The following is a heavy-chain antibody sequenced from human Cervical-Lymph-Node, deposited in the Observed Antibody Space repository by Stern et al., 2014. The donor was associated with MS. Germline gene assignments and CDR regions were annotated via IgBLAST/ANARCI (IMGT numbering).Heavy chain of an antibody. CDR1: GFSLTTSPLG. D-gene: IGHD2-2*03. CDR3: AHRGRLTGYWDVGYFDY. V-gene: IGHV2-5*02. Sequence: QITLKESGPTLVKTTQTLTLTCTFSGFSLTTSPLGVGWVRQHPGKALECLGFIYWDNDKRYSPSLKNRLSLTKDTSKNQVVLTMTNMDPVDTATYYCAHRGRLTGYWDVGYFDYWGQGILVTVSS. J-gene: IGHJ4*02. CDR2: IYWDNDK.